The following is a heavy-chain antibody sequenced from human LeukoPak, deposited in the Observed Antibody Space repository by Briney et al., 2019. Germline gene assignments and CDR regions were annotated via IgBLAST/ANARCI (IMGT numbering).Heavy chain of an antibody. J-gene: IGHJ4*02. Sequence: GGSLRLSCGGSGFTFSTYWMSWVCQAPGKGLEWVANIKQDGSEKYYVDSVKGRFTISRDNDKNSLYLQMNSLRAEDTAVYYCAKESNANYYGSSGYYPHFDFWGQGTLVTVSS. CDR2: IKQDGSEK. CDR3: AKESNANYYGSSGYYPHFDF. D-gene: IGHD3-22*01. V-gene: IGHV3-7*04. CDR1: GFTFSTYW.